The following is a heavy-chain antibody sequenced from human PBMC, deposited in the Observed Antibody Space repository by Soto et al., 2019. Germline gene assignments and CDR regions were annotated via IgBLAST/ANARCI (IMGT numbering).Heavy chain of an antibody. D-gene: IGHD5-12*01. Sequence: GGSLRLSCAASGFTFSDYYMSWIRQAPGKGLEWLSYISSSGTTVFYADSLKGRFTVSRDNAKNSLYLQMNSLTAADTAVYFCARDRFGGSKFDLWGQGTLVTVYS. CDR2: ISSSGTTV. J-gene: IGHJ4*02. CDR1: GFTFSDYY. CDR3: ARDRFGGSKFDL. V-gene: IGHV3-11*01.